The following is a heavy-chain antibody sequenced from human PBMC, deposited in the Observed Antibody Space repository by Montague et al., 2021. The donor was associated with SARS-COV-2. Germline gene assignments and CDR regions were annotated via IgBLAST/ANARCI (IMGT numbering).Heavy chain of an antibody. CDR2: IYGATGRT. V-gene: IGHV3-23*03. D-gene: IGHD3/OR15-3a*01. Sequence: SLSLSLSASGFTFSSSALSWVRQAPGKGLEWVSNIYGATGRTFYADSVKGRFTMSRENSKNTLYLQMNSLRVDDTAVYYCAKVDSVFPWSQGTLVTVSS. CDR1: GFTFSSSA. J-gene: IGHJ4*02. CDR3: AKVDSVFP.